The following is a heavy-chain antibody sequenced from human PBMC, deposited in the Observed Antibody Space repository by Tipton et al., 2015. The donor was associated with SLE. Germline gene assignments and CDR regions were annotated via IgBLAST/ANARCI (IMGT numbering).Heavy chain of an antibody. CDR3: ARDLRGNFDYYFDF. CDR1: GASISSGGFY. V-gene: IGHV4-31*03. CDR2: IYYSGKT. J-gene: IGHJ4*02. Sequence: TLSLTCTVSGASISSGGFYWSWIRQHPVKGLEWIGNIYYSGKTDYNPSLKSRSTISLDTSKNQFSLKLSSVTAADTAVYYCARDLRGNFDYYFDFWGQGTLVTVSS.